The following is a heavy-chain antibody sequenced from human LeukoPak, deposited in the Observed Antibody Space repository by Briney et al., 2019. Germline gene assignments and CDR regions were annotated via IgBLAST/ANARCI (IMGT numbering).Heavy chain of an antibody. CDR3: AGPAQGPTKYYDFWSGYYQYYYYMDV. CDR1: GGTFSSYA. Sequence: SVKVSCKASGGTFSSYAISWVRQAPGQGLEWMGGIIPIFGTANYAQKFQGRVTITTDESTSTAYMELSSLRSEDTAVYYCAGPAQGPTKYYDFWSGYYQYYYYMDVWGKGTTVTVSS. V-gene: IGHV1-69*05. CDR2: IIPIFGTA. J-gene: IGHJ6*03. D-gene: IGHD3-3*01.